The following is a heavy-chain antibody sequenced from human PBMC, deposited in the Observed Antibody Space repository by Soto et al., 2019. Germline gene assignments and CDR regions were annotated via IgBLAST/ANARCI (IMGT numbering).Heavy chain of an antibody. J-gene: IGHJ5*02. CDR3: ARDYDRWAEDWFDP. D-gene: IGHD5-12*01. CDR1: GYTFTDFG. CDR2: ISGFDGDR. Sequence: QVHLVQSGGEMKKLGASVKVSCKASGYTFTDFGISWVRQAPGQGLEWMGWISGFDGDRNYAQKFQGRVTLTTDTSATTAYMELRAVTSDWASIYYCARDYDRWAEDWFDPWGQGTLVTVSS. V-gene: IGHV1-18*01.